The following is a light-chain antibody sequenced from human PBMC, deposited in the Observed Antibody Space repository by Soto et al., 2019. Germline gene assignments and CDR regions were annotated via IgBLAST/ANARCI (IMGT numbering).Light chain of an antibody. CDR2: DVS. CDR1: SSDVGGYNY. V-gene: IGLV2-14*01. CDR3: SSYTSSSTLQYV. Sequence: QSVLTPPASVSGSPGQSITISCTGTSSDVGGYNYVSWYQQHHGKAPKLMIYDVSNRPSGVSNRLSGSKSGNTASLTISGLQAEDEADYYCSSYTSSSTLQYVFGTGTKVTVL. J-gene: IGLJ1*01.